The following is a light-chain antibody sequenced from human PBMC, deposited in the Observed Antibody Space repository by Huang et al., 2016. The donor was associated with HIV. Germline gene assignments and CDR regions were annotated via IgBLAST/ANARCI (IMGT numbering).Light chain of an antibody. Sequence: IVMTQSPATLSVSPGERVTLSCRANRSVRTNLAWYQQRPGQAPRLLSYGASTRALGVQARFSGSGSGTDFSLTINSLQSEDFALYYCHQYNNWLLSCGGGTRVDI. CDR1: RSVRTN. J-gene: IGKJ4*01. V-gene: IGKV3-15*01. CDR2: GAS. CDR3: HQYNNWLLS.